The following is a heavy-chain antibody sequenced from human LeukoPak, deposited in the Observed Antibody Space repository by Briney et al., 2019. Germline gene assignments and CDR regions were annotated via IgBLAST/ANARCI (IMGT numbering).Heavy chain of an antibody. V-gene: IGHV4-59*01. Sequence: SETLSLTCTVSGGSISSYYYNWIRQPPGKGLEWIGYIYYSGSTIYNPSLKSRVTISLDTSKIQLSLKLTCVTTADTAVYYCARSPPSHLGYFDYWGQGTLVTVSS. J-gene: IGHJ4*02. D-gene: IGHD3-3*02. CDR2: IYYSGST. CDR3: ARSPPSHLGYFDY. CDR1: GGSISSYY.